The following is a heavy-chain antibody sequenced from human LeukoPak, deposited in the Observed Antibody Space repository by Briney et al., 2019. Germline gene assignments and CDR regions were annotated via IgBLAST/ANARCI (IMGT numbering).Heavy chain of an antibody. CDR3: ARAGYYKGYYFDY. CDR2: IREDGSEK. J-gene: IGHJ4*02. V-gene: IGHV3-7*01. D-gene: IGHD3-9*01. Sequence: GGSLRLSGAASGFTFSTYWMTWVRQAPGKGLEWVASIREDGSEKYYVDSVKGRFTISRDNSKNTLYLQMNSLRAEETAVYYCARAGYYKGYYFDYWGQGTLVTVSS. CDR1: GFTFSTYW.